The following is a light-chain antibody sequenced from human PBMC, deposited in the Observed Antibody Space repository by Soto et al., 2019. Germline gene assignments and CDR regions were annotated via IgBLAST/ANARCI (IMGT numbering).Light chain of an antibody. CDR2: AAS. CDR3: QAYNGAPWT. Sequence: DLQMTQSPSSLSASVGDRVTITCRASLGIGSYLAWYQQKPGKVPKLLIHAASALQSGVPSRFSGSGSGTEFTLTIRSLQPEDVATYYCQAYNGAPWTFGQGSRVEVK. V-gene: IGKV1-27*01. CDR1: LGIGSY. J-gene: IGKJ1*01.